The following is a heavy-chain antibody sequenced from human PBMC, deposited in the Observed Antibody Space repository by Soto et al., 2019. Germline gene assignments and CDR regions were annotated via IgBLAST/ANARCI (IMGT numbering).Heavy chain of an antibody. CDR1: GYTFTSYG. Sequence: QVQLVQSGAEVKKPGASVKVSCKASGYTFTSYGISWVRQAPGQGLEWMGWISAYNGNTNYAQKLQGRVTMTPDTSTSTAYIGLRSLRSDDTAVYYCARVYGSGSYYNPFDPWGQGTLVTVSS. J-gene: IGHJ5*02. CDR3: ARVYGSGSYYNPFDP. D-gene: IGHD3-10*01. CDR2: ISAYNGNT. V-gene: IGHV1-18*01.